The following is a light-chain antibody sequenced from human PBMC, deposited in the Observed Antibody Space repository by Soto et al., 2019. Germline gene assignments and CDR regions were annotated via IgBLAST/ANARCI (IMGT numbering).Light chain of an antibody. CDR2: EVR. CDR1: SSDVGGYNH. J-gene: IGLJ3*02. Sequence: QSALTQPASVSGSPGQSITISCTGTSSDVGGYNHVSWYQQHPGKAHKLIIYEVRNRPSGVSNRLSGSKSGNTASLTISGLQADDEADYYCCSYTSSSIRVFGGGTKVTVL. CDR3: CSYTSSSIRV. V-gene: IGLV2-14*01.